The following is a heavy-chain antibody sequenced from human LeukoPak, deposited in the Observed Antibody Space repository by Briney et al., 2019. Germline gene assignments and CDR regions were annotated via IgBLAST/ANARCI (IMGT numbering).Heavy chain of an antibody. J-gene: IGHJ3*02. CDR2: ISYDGSNK. D-gene: IGHD3-22*01. Sequence: GGSLRLSCAASGFTFRSYGMHWVRQAPGKGLEWVAVISYDGSNKHYADSVKGRFTISRDNAKNSLYLKMNSLRAEDTAVYYCARGFGWLLNDDAFDIWGQGTMVTVSS. CDR1: GFTFRSYG. CDR3: ARGFGWLLNDDAFDI. V-gene: IGHV3-33*08.